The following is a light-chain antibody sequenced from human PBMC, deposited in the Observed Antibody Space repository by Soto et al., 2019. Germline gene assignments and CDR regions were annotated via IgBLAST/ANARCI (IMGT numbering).Light chain of an antibody. CDR3: QQYNNWPATWT. CDR1: QSVSSN. J-gene: IGKJ1*01. V-gene: IGKV3-15*01. CDR2: AAS. Sequence: EIVMTQSPATLSVSPGERATLSCRASQSVSSNLAWYQQKPGQAPRLLIHAASTRATGIPARFSGSGSGTEFTLTISSLQSQDFAVYYCQQYNNWPATWTFGQGTKEEIK.